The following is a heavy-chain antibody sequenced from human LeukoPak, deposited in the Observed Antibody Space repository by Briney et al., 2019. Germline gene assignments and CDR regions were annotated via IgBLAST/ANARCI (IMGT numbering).Heavy chain of an antibody. CDR3: VRNSGDLGA. Sequence: PGGSLRLSSAAYGFTLSNNYMSWVRRAAGKGLEWVALIYSGGSTYYADSVKGRFTISRYNSKNTIHLQMNSQSAEDTDVYYCVRNSGDLGAWGQGTLVTVSS. CDR1: GFTLSNNY. CDR2: IYSGGST. V-gene: IGHV3-53*01. D-gene: IGHD2-21*02. J-gene: IGHJ5*02.